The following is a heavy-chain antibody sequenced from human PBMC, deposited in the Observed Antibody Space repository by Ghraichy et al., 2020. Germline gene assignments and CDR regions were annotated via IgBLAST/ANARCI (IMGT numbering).Heavy chain of an antibody. Sequence: SETLSLTCIVSGASINSPNWWAWVRHSPGRGLEWIGDVYDGGSSNYNPSLVSRLSLSLDRANNQFSLNLMSVTAADTAVYFCARGMGHYFDSWGRGIMVTVSS. CDR3: ARGMGHYFDS. CDR1: GASINSPNW. D-gene: IGHD1-26*01. CDR2: VYDGGSS. J-gene: IGHJ4*02. V-gene: IGHV4/OR15-8*01.